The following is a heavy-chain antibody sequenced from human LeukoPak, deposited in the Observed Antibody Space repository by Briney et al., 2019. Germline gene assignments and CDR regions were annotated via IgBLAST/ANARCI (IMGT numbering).Heavy chain of an antibody. V-gene: IGHV3-21*01. D-gene: IGHD6-19*01. Sequence: GGSLRLSCAASGFTFSSYSMNWVRQAPGKGLEWVSSIGITSRFLYYADSVKGRFTISRDNTKNSLYLQLNSLRAEDTAVYYCASDVSSGHYYFDYWGPGTLVTVSS. J-gene: IGHJ4*02. CDR3: ASDVSSGHYYFDY. CDR1: GFTFSSYS. CDR2: IGITSRFL.